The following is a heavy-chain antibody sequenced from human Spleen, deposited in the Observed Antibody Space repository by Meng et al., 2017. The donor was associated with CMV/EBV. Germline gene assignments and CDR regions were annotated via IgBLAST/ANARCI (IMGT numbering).Heavy chain of an antibody. CDR3: ARGIDY. V-gene: IGHV4-59*01. J-gene: IGHJ4*02. Sequence: SETLSLTCTVSGGSISSYYWSWIRQPPGKGLEWIGYMYYRGSTYYNPSLKSRVTMSLDTSKNQFSLKLSSVTVADTALYYCARGIDYWGQGTLVTVSS. CDR2: MYYRGST. CDR1: GGSISSYY.